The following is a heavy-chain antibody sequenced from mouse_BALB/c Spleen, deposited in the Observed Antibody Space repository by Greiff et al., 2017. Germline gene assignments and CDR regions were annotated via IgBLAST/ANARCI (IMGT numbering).Heavy chain of an antibody. V-gene: IGHV2-2*02. CDR2: IWSGGST. J-gene: IGHJ1*01. Sequence: QVQLKESGPGLVQPSQSLSITCTVSGFSLTSYGVHWVRQSPGKGLEWLGVIWSGGSTDYNAAFISRLSISKDNSKSQVFFKMNSLQANDTAIYYCARSPITTATRYFDVWGAGTTVTVSS. D-gene: IGHD1-2*01. CDR1: GFSLTSYG. CDR3: ARSPITTATRYFDV.